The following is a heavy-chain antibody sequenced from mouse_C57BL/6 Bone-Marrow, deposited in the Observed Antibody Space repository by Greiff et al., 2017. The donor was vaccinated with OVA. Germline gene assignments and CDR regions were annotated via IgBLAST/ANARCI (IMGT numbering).Heavy chain of an antibody. CDR1: GFTFSSYG. J-gene: IGHJ3*01. CDR2: ISSGGSYT. Sequence: EVMLVESGGDLVKPGGSLKLSCAASGFTFSSYGMSWVRQTPDKRLEWVATISSGGSYTYYPDSVKGRFTISRDNAKNTLYLQMSSLKSEATAMYYCARHKDYYGSSYWFAYWGQGTLVTVSA. CDR3: ARHKDYYGSSYWFAY. D-gene: IGHD1-1*01. V-gene: IGHV5-6*01.